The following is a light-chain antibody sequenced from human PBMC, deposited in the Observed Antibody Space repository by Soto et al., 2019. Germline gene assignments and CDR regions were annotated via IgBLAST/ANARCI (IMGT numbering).Light chain of an antibody. CDR1: QDISNY. V-gene: IGKV1-33*01. J-gene: IGKJ5*01. CDR3: KQHYDLIN. CDR2: GAS. Sequence: DIHITHSPSSLSASVVDRVTITFQASQDISNYLNWYQQKPGKAPKLLIYGASNLEAGVPSRFSGSGSGTYFTFTIGSLQPEDIATYYCKQHYDLINFGQGTRLEIK.